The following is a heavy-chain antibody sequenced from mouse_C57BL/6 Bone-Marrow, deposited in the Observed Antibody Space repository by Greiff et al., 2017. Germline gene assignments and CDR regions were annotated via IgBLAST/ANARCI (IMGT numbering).Heavy chain of an antibody. Sequence: QVQLKQSGPELVKPGASVKISCKASGYSFTSYYIHWVKQRPGQGLEWIGWIYPGSGNTKYNEKFKGKATLTADTSSSTAYMQLRSLTSEDSAVYYCARDYHYYGSSYEGFAYWGQGTLVTVSA. CDR3: ARDYHYYGSSYEGFAY. D-gene: IGHD1-1*01. CDR2: IYPGSGNT. CDR1: GYSFTSYY. V-gene: IGHV1-66*01. J-gene: IGHJ3*01.